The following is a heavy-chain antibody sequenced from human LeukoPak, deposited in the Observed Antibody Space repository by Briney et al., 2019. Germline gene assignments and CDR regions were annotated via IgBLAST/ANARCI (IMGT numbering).Heavy chain of an antibody. CDR2: IIPIFGTA. CDR3: ARGKLEFDY. Sequence: SVKVSCKASGGTFSSYAISWVRQAPGQGLEWMGGIIPIFGTANYAQKFQGRVTITADESTGTAYMELSSLRSDDTAVYYCARGKLEFDYWGQGTLVTVSS. CDR1: GGTFSSYA. D-gene: IGHD1-1*01. J-gene: IGHJ4*02. V-gene: IGHV1-69*01.